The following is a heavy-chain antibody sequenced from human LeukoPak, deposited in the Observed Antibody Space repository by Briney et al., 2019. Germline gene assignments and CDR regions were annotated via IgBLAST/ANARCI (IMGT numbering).Heavy chain of an antibody. CDR2: ISGSGSSI. CDR3: ARGSGFDP. CDR1: GFTFSSYE. V-gene: IGHV3-48*03. Sequence: PGGSLRLSCAASGFTFSSYEMNWVRQAPGQGLEWVSYISGSGSSIYYADSVKGRFTISRDNAKNSLYLQMNSLRAEDTAVYYCARGSGFDPWGQGTLVTVSS. J-gene: IGHJ5*02.